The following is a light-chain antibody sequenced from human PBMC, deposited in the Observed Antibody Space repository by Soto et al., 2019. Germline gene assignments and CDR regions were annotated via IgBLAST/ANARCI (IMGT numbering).Light chain of an antibody. CDR3: QSYDSSLSVV. J-gene: IGLJ2*01. CDR1: NSNIGAGYD. Sequence: QSVLTQPPSVSGAPGQRVTISCTGSNSNIGAGYDVHWYQQLPGTAPKILIYGNSNRPSRVPDRFSGSKSGTSASLAITGLQAEDEADYYCQSYDSSLSVVFGGGTKLTVL. CDR2: GNS. V-gene: IGLV1-40*01.